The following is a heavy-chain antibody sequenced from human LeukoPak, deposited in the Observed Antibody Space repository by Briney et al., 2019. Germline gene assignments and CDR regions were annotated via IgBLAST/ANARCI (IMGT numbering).Heavy chain of an antibody. D-gene: IGHD1-26*01. V-gene: IGHV3-23*01. Sequence: GRSLRLSCAASGFTFSNYGMHWVRQAPGKGLEWVSSISGSGDNTFYADSVKGRFTISRDNSKNTLYLQMNSLRAEDTAVYYCASDGAYAMAVWGQGTTVTVSS. CDR3: ASDGAYAMAV. CDR1: GFTFSNYG. J-gene: IGHJ6*02. CDR2: ISGSGDNT.